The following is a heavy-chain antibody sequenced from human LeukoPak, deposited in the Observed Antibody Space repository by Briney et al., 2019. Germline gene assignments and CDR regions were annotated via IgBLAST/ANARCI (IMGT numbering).Heavy chain of an antibody. CDR3: ARDAGHQLSRRNYYAMDV. J-gene: IGHJ6*02. D-gene: IGHD2-2*01. CDR1: GGSFSGYY. Sequence: SETLSLTCAVYGGSFSGYYWSWIRQPPGKGLEWIGEINHSGSTNYTPSLKSRVTISVDTSNNQFSLKVNSVTAADTAVYYCARDAGHQLSRRNYYAMDVWGQGTTVTVSS. V-gene: IGHV4-34*01. CDR2: INHSGST.